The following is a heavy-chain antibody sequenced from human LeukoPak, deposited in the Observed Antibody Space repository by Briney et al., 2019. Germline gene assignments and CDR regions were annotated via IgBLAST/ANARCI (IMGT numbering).Heavy chain of an antibody. Sequence: GGSLRLSCAASGFTFSSYWMSWVRQAPGKGLEWVSGINWNGGSTGYADSVKGRFTISRDNAKNSLYLQMNSLRAEDTALYYCARRGYSYGYTFDYWGQGTLVTVSS. V-gene: IGHV3-20*04. CDR2: INWNGGST. J-gene: IGHJ4*02. CDR1: GFTFSSYW. D-gene: IGHD5-18*01. CDR3: ARRGYSYGYTFDY.